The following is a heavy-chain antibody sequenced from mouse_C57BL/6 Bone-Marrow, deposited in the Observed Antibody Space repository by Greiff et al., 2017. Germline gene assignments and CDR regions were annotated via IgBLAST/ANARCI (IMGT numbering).Heavy chain of an antibody. V-gene: IGHV14-2*01. CDR3: TRSLIYYGTNY. D-gene: IGHD1-1*01. J-gene: IGHJ2*01. CDR1: GFNIKDYY. CDR2: IDPEDGET. Sequence: EVQLQQSGAELVKPGASVKLSCTASGFNIKDYYIHWVKQRTEQGLEWIGRIDPEDGETKYAPKFQDKATITADTSSNTAYLQLSSLTFEDTAVYYCTRSLIYYGTNYRGQGTTLTVSS.